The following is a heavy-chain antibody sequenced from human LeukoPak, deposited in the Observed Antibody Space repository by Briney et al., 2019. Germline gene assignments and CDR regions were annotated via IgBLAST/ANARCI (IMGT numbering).Heavy chain of an antibody. CDR3: ARAGIVGDAFDI. Sequence: SETLSLTCTVSGGSISSYYWSWIRQPPGKGLEWIGYIYFTGSTNYNPSLKSRVIMSVDTSKNQFSLKVTSVNVADTAVYYCARAGIVGDAFDIWGQGTMVTVSS. D-gene: IGHD2-15*01. CDR2: IYFTGST. CDR1: GGSISSYY. J-gene: IGHJ3*02. V-gene: IGHV4-59*01.